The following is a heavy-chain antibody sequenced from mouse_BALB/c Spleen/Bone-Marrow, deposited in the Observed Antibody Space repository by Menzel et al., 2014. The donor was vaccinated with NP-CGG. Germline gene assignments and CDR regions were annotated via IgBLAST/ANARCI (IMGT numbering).Heavy chain of an antibody. CDR2: INPYNGDT. Sequence: EVKLMESGPELVKPGASVKISCKASGYLFTGYFMNWVMQSHGKSLEWIGRINPYNGDTFYNQKFKGKATLTVDKSSSTAHMELRSLASEDSAVYYCAREGGYYYGSSPYFDVWGAGTTVTVSS. CDR3: AREGGYYYGSSPYFDV. D-gene: IGHD1-1*01. J-gene: IGHJ1*01. CDR1: GYLFTGYF. V-gene: IGHV1-20*02.